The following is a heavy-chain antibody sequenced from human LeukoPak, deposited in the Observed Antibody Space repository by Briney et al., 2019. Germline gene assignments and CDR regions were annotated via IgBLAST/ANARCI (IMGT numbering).Heavy chain of an antibody. CDR1: GGSVNSGNYY. V-gene: IGHV4-61*01. CDR3: ARRSVGGGERFDY. D-gene: IGHD3-16*01. CDR2: VYYSGGT. Sequence: PSETLSLPCTVSGGSVNSGNYYWRWIRQPPGKGLEWIGYVYYSGGTNYNPSLKSRVTISADTSKNQFSLKLSSVTAADTAVYYCARRSVGGGERFDYWGQGILVTVSS. J-gene: IGHJ4*02.